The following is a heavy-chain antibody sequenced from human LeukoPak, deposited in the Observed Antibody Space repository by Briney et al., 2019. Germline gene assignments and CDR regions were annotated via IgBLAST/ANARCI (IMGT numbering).Heavy chain of an antibody. CDR2: ISSSSSYI. CDR1: GFTFSSYS. D-gene: IGHD3-10*02. J-gene: IGHJ6*04. CDR3: AELGITMIGGV. V-gene: IGHV3-21*01. Sequence: GGFLRLSCAASGFTFSSYSMNWVRQAPGKGLEWVSSISSSSSYIYYADSVKGRFTISRDNAKNSLYLQMNSLRAEDTAVYYCAELGITMIGGVWGKGTTVTISS.